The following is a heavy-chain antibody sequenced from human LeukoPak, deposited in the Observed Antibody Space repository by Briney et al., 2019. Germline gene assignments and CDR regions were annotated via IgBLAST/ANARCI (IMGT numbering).Heavy chain of an antibody. D-gene: IGHD6-25*01. CDR2: ISYDGNNK. J-gene: IGHJ4*02. CDR3: ARDASGHDLPFDY. CDR1: GFTFSSFA. Sequence: GRSLRLSCEASGFTFSSFAMDWVRQAPGKGLEWLALISYDGNNKYYADSVKGRFTISRDNGKNSLYLQMNSLRAEDTAVYYCARDASGHDLPFDYWGQGTLVTVSS. V-gene: IGHV3-30-3*01.